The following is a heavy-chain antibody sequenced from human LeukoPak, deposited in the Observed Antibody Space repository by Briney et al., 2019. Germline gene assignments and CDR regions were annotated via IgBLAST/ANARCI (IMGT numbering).Heavy chain of an antibody. Sequence: ASVKVSCKASGYTFTSYYMHWVRQAPGQGLEWMGIINPSGGSTSYAQKFQGRVTMTRDMSTSTVYMELSSLRSEDTAVYYCARDSFRFAAARDYYGSGSTRRPNWFDPWGQGTLVTVSS. D-gene: IGHD3-10*01. V-gene: IGHV1-46*01. J-gene: IGHJ5*02. CDR1: GYTFTSYY. CDR3: ARDSFRFAAARDYYGSGSTRRPNWFDP. CDR2: INPSGGST.